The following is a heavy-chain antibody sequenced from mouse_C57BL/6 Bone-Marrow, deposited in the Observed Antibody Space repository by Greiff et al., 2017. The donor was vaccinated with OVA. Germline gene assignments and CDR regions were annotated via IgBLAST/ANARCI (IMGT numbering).Heavy chain of an antibody. J-gene: IGHJ4*01. V-gene: IGHV2-9-1*01. CDR2: IWTGGGT. Sequence: QVQLKESGPGLVAPSQSLSITCTVSGFSLTSYAISWVRQPPGKGLEWLGVIWTGGGTNYNSALKSRLSISKDNSKSQVFLKMTSLQTDDTARYYCARNNYDYDGYYDMDDWGQGTTVTVSS. D-gene: IGHD2-4*01. CDR1: GFSLTSYA. CDR3: ARNNYDYDGYYDMDD.